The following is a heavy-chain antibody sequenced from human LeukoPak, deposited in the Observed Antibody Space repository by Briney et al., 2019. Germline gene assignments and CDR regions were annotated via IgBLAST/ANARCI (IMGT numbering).Heavy chain of an antibody. D-gene: IGHD3-22*01. CDR1: GFTFSSYS. CDR2: INWNGGST. V-gene: IGHV3-20*04. Sequence: PGGSLRLSCAASGFTFSSYSMNWVRQAPGKGLEWVSGINWNGGSTGYADSVKGRFTISRDNAKNSLYLQMNSLTAEDTALYYCARHYYDSSGYYSVNFFDYWGQGTLVTVSS. CDR3: ARHYYDSSGYYSVNFFDY. J-gene: IGHJ4*02.